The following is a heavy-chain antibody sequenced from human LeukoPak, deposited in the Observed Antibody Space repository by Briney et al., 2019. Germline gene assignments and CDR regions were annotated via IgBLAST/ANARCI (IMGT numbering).Heavy chain of an antibody. CDR3: ARHPFYDFWSGYFLHWFDP. D-gene: IGHD3-3*01. V-gene: IGHV4-4*07. CDR1: GGSISSYY. CDR2: IYTSGST. Sequence: SETLSLTCTVSGGSISSYYWSWIRQPAGKGLEWIGRIYTSGSTNYNPSLKSRVTVSVDTSKNQFSLKLSSVTAADTAVYYCARHPFYDFWSGYFLHWFDPWGQGTLVTVSS. J-gene: IGHJ5*02.